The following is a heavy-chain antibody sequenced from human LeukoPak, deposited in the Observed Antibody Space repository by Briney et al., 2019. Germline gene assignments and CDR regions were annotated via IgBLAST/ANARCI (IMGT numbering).Heavy chain of an antibody. V-gene: IGHV4-34*01. J-gene: IGHJ6*02. D-gene: IGHD3-10*01. CDR2: INHSGST. CDR1: XVXFSGYY. Sequence: TLSLXCXVYXVXFSGYYWSWVRQPPGKGLEWIGEINHSGSTNYNPSLKSRVTISVDTSKTQFSLKLSSVTAADTAVYYCARWGITMVRGVIMNYYYYGMDVWGQGTTVTVSS. CDR3: ARWGITMVRGVIMNYYYYGMDV.